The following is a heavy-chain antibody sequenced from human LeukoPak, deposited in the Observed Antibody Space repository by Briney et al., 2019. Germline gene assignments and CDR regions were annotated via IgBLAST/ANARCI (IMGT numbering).Heavy chain of an antibody. J-gene: IGHJ6*03. V-gene: IGHV4-4*07. D-gene: IGHD3-9*01. CDR3: ARDNVFFDWLKKPLYMDV. Sequence: SETLSLTGTVSGGSISSYYWSWIRQPAGKGLEWIGRIYTSGSTNYNPSLKRRVTMSVHTSQNHFSLKLGSVTAADTAVYYCARDNVFFDWLKKPLYMDVWGKGTTVTISS. CDR2: IYTSGST. CDR1: GGSISSYY.